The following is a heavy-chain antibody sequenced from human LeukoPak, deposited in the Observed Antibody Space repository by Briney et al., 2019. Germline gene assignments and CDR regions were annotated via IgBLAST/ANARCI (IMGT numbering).Heavy chain of an antibody. V-gene: IGHV4-38-2*01. CDR1: GYSISSGYY. Sequence: PSETLSLTCDVSGYSISSGYYWGWIRQPPGKGLEWIGSIYHSGSTYYTPSLNSRVTISVDTSKNQFSLKLSSVTAADTAVYYCARLPGYTSGWFDPWGQGTLVTVSS. J-gene: IGHJ5*02. D-gene: IGHD6-19*01. CDR3: ARLPGYTSGWFDP. CDR2: IYHSGST.